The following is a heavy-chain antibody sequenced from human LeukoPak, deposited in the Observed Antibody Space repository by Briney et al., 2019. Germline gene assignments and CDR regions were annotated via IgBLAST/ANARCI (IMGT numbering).Heavy chain of an antibody. CDR1: GFTFSSHA. CDR2: ISGSGGST. J-gene: IGHJ6*04. V-gene: IGHV3-23*01. CDR3: AELGITMIGGV. Sequence: GGSLRLSCAASGFTFSSHAMSWVRQAPGKELEWVTAISGSGGSTYYADSVKGRFTISRDNSKNTLYLQMNSLRAEDTAVYYCAELGITMIGGVWGKGTTVTISS. D-gene: IGHD3-10*02.